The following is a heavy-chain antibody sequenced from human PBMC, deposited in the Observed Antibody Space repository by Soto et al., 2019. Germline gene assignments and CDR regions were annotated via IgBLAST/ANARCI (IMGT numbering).Heavy chain of an antibody. CDR3: TRILATNVRDPYYYYGMDV. J-gene: IGHJ6*02. CDR1: GFTFSGSA. Sequence: GGSLRLSCAASGFTFSGSAMHWVRQASGKGLEWVGRIRSKANSYATAYAASVKGRFTISRDDSKNTAYLQMNSLKTEDTAVYYCTRILATNVRDPYYYYGMDVWGQGTTVTVSS. CDR2: IRSKANSYAT. D-gene: IGHD3-3*02. V-gene: IGHV3-73*01.